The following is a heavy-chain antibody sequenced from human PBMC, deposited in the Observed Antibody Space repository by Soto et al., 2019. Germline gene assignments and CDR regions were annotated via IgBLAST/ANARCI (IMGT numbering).Heavy chain of an antibody. CDR2: AHHSGRT. CDR3: ARYQRAYSSTSSSAFDT. D-gene: IGHD6-19*01. Sequence: PSETLSLTCTVSGGSMTSSNGWNWVRQSPGKGLEWIGEAHHSGRTNYNPSLKSRVTISVDTSKNQFSLKLSSVTAADTAVYYCARYQRAYSSTSSSAFDTRSQRNLLTISS. J-gene: IGHJ5*01. CDR1: GGSMTSSNG. V-gene: IGHV4-4*02.